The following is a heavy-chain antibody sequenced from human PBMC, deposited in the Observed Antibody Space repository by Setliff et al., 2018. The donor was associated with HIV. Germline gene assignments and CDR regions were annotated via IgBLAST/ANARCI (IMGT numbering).Heavy chain of an antibody. CDR2: IYSNGRT. CDR3: ARGTGSYGSDY. V-gene: IGHV4-61*02. CDR1: GGSITSGSYY. Sequence: KPSETLSLTCTVSGGSITSGSYYWSWIRQPAGKGLEWIGRIYSNGRTTHNPSLKSRVTISRDTSENQFSLRLNSVTAADTAVYYCARGTGSYGSDYWGQGTLVTV. D-gene: IGHD5-18*01. J-gene: IGHJ4*02.